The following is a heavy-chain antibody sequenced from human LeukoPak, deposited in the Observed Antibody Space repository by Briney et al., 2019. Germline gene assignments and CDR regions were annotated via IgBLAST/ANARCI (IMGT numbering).Heavy chain of an antibody. CDR3: ARGPFVYYGSGSPGYFDY. J-gene: IGHJ4*02. CDR1: GGSISSFY. D-gene: IGHD3-10*01. Sequence: PSETLSLTCTVSGGSISSFYWNWLRQPPGKGLEWIGYIYYSGSTDYNPSLKSRVTMSVDRSKNRFSLKLSSVTAADTAVYYCARGPFVYYGSGSPGYFDYWGQGTLVTVSS. V-gene: IGHV4-59*01. CDR2: IYYSGST.